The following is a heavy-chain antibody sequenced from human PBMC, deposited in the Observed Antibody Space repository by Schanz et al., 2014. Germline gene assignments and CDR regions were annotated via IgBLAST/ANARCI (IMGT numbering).Heavy chain of an antibody. Sequence: QVQLQESGPGLVKPSQTLSLTCTVSGGSISSGSYYWSWIRQPPGKGLEWIGHIYYSGSTNYNPSLKSRVTISADTSKNQLSLKLTSVTAADTAVYYCASKARYTYGYDYWGQGTLVTVSS. J-gene: IGHJ4*02. CDR3: ASKARYTYGYDY. D-gene: IGHD5-18*01. CDR2: IYYSGST. CDR1: GGSISSGSYY. V-gene: IGHV4-61*01.